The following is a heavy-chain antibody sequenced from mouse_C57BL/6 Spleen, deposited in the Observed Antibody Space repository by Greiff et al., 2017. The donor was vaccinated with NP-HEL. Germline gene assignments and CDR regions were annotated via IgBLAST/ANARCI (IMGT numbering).Heavy chain of an antibody. CDR3: ASPITTVVATGAMDY. CDR2: IYPRSGNT. D-gene: IGHD1-1*01. J-gene: IGHJ4*01. V-gene: IGHV1-81*01. Sequence: VQLQQSGAELARPGASVKLSCKASGYTFTSYGISWVKQRTGQGLEWIGEIYPRSGNTYYNEKFKGKATLTADKSSSTAYMELRSLTSEDSAVYFCASPITTVVATGAMDYWGQGTSVTVSS. CDR1: GYTFTSYG.